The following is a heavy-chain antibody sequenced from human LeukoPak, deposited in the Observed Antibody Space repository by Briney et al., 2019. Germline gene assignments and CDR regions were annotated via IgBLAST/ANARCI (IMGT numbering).Heavy chain of an antibody. CDR3: ARHLDDSSGYYYRTMYYFDY. CDR1: GYSFASYW. D-gene: IGHD3-22*01. CDR2: IYPGDSDS. V-gene: IGHV5-51*01. Sequence: GESLKISCKGSGYSFASYWIGWVRQMPGNGLEWMGIIYPGDSDSRYSPSFQGQVTISVDRTISTAYLQWSSLKASDTAMYYCARHLDDSSGYYYRTMYYFDYWGQGTLVTVSS. J-gene: IGHJ4*02.